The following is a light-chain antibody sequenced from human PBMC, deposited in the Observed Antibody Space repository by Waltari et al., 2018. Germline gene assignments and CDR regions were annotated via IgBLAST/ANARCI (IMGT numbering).Light chain of an antibody. J-gene: IGKJ1*01. CDR3: QKYEALPAT. Sequence: EIVLTQSPGTLSLSPGERATLSCRASQSISKYLVWYQQKPGQAPRLLIYEASITATGIPDRFSGSGSGTDFSLIISRLEPEDFAVYYCQKYEALPATFGQGTKVEIK. CDR2: EAS. CDR1: QSISKY. V-gene: IGKV3-20*01.